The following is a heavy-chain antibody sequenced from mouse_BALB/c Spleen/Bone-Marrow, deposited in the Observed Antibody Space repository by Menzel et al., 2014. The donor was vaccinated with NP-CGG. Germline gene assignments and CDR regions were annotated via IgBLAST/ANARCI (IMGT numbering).Heavy chain of an antibody. CDR2: ISSGGGNT. J-gene: IGHJ3*01. Sequence: EVMLVESGGGLVKPGGSLKLSCAASGFTFSSYTMSWVRQTPEKRLEWVATISSGGGNTYYPDSVKGRFTISRDNAKNNLYLQMSSLRPEDTALYYCARYGSGTFAYWGQGTLVTVSA. CDR3: ARYGSGTFAY. D-gene: IGHD3-1*01. V-gene: IGHV5-9*03. CDR1: GFTFSSYT.